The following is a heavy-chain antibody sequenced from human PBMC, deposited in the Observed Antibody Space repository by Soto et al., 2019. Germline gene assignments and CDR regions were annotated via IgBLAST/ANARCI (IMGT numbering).Heavy chain of an antibody. V-gene: IGHV3-33*01. CDR1: GFTFSSYG. CDR3: ARGSEGSGSWDQRFDP. D-gene: IGHD3-10*01. J-gene: IGHJ5*02. CDR2: IWYDGSNK. Sequence: QVQLVESGGGVVQPGRSLRLSCAASGFTFSSYGMHWVRQAPGKGLEWVAVIWYDGSNKYYADSVKGRFTISRDNYKNTLDLQMNSLRAEDTAVYYCARGSEGSGSWDQRFDPWGQGTLVTVSS.